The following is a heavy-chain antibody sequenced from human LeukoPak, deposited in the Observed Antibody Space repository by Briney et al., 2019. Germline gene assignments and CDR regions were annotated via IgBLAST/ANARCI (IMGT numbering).Heavy chain of an antibody. CDR1: GFTFSSYA. CDR3: ARGASASYYNSRFDV. J-gene: IGHJ4*02. V-gene: IGHV3-23*01. CDR2: ISGSGGSP. D-gene: IGHD3-10*01. Sequence: GGSLRLSCAASGFTFSSYAMSSVRQAPGKGLEWVSAISGSGGSPYYAESVKGRFTISRDNSKNMLHLQMNSLRADDTAVFYCARGASASYYNSRFDVGGQGTLVSVSS.